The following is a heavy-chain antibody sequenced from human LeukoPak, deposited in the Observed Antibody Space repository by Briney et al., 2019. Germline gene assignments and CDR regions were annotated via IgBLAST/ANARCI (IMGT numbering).Heavy chain of an antibody. CDR1: GGSIRSYY. CDR2: IDYSGST. CDR3: ASSVYYYDSSGLGDWFDP. V-gene: IGHV4-59*01. J-gene: IGHJ5*02. D-gene: IGHD3-22*01. Sequence: SETLSLTCTVSGGSIRSYYWSWIRQPPGKGLEWIGYIDYSGSTNYNPSLKSRVTISVDTSKNQFSLKLSSVTPAYTAVYYCASSVYYYDSSGLGDWFDPWGQGTLVTVSS.